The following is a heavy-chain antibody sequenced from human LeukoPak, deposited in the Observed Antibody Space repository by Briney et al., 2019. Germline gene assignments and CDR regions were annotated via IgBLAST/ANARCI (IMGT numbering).Heavy chain of an antibody. CDR1: GYTFTSYD. V-gene: IGHV1-8*01. CDR3: ARGLGTVTTVYY. J-gene: IGHJ4*02. D-gene: IGHD4-17*01. CDR2: MNPNSGNT. Sequence: ASVKVSCKASGYTFTSYDINWVRQATGQGLEWMGWMNPNSGNTGYAQKFQGRVTMTRNTSISTAYMELSSLRSEDTAVYYCARGLGTVTTVYYWGRGTLVTVSS.